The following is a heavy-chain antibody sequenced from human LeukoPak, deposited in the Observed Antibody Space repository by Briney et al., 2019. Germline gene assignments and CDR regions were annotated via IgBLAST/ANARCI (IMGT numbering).Heavy chain of an antibody. D-gene: IGHD6-6*01. CDR1: GFTFSSCS. J-gene: IGHJ4*02. V-gene: IGHV3-21*01. Sequence: KPGGSLRLSCAASGFTFSSCSMNWVRQAPGKGLEWVSSISSSSSYIYYADSVKGRSTISRDNAKNSLYLQMNSLRAEDTAVYYCARDVGSSGTDYWGQGTLVTVSS. CDR3: ARDVGSSGTDY. CDR2: ISSSSSYI.